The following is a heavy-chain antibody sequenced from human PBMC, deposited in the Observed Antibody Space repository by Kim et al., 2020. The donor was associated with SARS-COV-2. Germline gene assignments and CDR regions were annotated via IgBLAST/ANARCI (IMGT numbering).Heavy chain of an antibody. Sequence: YYTDSVKGRFTISSENAKNSLTLQMNSLRPEDTAVYYCARTHGTEYLPLDLWGQGTLLTVSS. J-gene: IGHJ5*02. CDR3: ARTHGTEYLPLDL. D-gene: IGHD1-1*01. V-gene: IGHV3-21*01.